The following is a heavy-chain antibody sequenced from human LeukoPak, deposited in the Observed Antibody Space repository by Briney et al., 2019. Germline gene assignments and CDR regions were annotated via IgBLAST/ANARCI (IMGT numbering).Heavy chain of an antibody. D-gene: IGHD6-13*01. CDR3: ARVAVRIAAAGIPRRHNWFDP. Sequence: GASVKVSCKASGYTFTSYYMHWVRQAPGQGLEWMGIINPSGGSTSYAQKFQGRVTMTRDMSTSTVYMELSSLRSEDTAVYYCARVAVRIAAAGIPRRHNWFDPWGQGTLVTVSS. CDR2: INPSGGST. V-gene: IGHV1-46*01. CDR1: GYTFTSYY. J-gene: IGHJ5*02.